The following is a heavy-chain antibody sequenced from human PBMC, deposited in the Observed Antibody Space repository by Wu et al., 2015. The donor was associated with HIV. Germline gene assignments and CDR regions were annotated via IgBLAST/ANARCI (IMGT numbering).Heavy chain of an antibody. D-gene: IGHD2/OR15-2a*01. V-gene: IGHV1-46*01. J-gene: IGHJ4*02. CDR2: INPSGDST. Sequence: QVQLVQSGAEVKRPGASVRLSCKASGYSFSTYFMHWVRQAPGQGLEWMGIINPSGDSTTYAQKFQGRVILTRDTSTGTVYMDLNSLRSEDTAIYYCVFMIYSTSAFYTYFAYWARERWSPSPQ. CDR3: VFMIYSTSAFYTYFAY. CDR1: GYSFSTYF.